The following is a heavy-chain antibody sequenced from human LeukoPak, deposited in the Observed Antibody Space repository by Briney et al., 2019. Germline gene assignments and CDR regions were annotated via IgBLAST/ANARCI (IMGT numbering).Heavy chain of an antibody. J-gene: IGHJ6*03. V-gene: IGHV4-34*01. CDR3: ARVAIFGVVIIRYYYYMDV. CDR1: GGSFSDYY. Sequence: PSETLSLTCAVYGGSFSDYYWSWIRQPPGKGLEWIGEINHSGSTNYNSSLKSRVTISVDTSKNQFSLKLSSVTAADTAVYYCARVAIFGVVIIRYYYYMDVWGKGTTVTVSS. D-gene: IGHD3-3*01. CDR2: INHSGST.